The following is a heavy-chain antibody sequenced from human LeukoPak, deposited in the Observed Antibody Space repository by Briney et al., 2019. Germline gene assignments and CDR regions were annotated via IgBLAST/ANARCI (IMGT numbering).Heavy chain of an antibody. D-gene: IGHD3-22*01. J-gene: IGHJ3*02. V-gene: IGHV5-51*01. CDR3: ARRLSYYYESTETTFDI. Sequence: GESLKISCKGFGYSFSTYWIGWVRQMPGKGLEWMGIIYPGDSDTRYSPSFQGQVTISADKSISTAYLQWSSLKASDTAMYYCARRLSYYYESTETTFDIWGQGTMVLVSS. CDR2: IYPGDSDT. CDR1: GYSFSTYW.